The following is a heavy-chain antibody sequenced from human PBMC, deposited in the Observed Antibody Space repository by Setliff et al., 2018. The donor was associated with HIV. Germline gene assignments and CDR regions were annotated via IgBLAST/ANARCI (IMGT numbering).Heavy chain of an antibody. CDR1: GGSISSYF. V-gene: IGHV4-59*12. D-gene: IGHD3-22*01. CDR3: ARGHYYDGSGYYLRAFDI. Sequence: SETLSLTCTVSGGSISSYFWSWIRQPPGKGLEWIGYIYYSGSTNYNPSLKSRVSISVDTSKNQLSLKLSSVTAADTAVYYCARGHYYDGSGYYLRAFDIWGQGTMVTVSS. CDR2: IYYSGST. J-gene: IGHJ3*02.